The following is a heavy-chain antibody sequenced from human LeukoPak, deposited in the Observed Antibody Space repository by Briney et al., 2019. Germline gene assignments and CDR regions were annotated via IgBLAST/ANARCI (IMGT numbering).Heavy chain of an antibody. J-gene: IGHJ5*02. CDR2: ISWDDDK. D-gene: IGHD2-2*01. CDR3: AHSQRYCSSAACPRWFDP. V-gene: IGHV2-5*02. CDR1: GCSLRTTGVG. Sequence: SGPTLVNPTQTLTLTCSFSGCSLRTTGVGVGWIRQPPGHALERLALISWDDDKRYSPSLKSRLTITKDTSKNQVVLTQTNTDPVDTGTYYCAHSQRYCSSAACPRWFDPWGQGTLVTVSS.